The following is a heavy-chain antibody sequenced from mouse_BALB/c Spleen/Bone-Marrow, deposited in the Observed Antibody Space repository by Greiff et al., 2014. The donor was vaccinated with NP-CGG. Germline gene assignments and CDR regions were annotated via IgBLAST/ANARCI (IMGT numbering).Heavy chain of an antibody. CDR3: ASEPYDGSLFDY. CDR2: ISYDGSN. J-gene: IGHJ2*01. CDR1: GSSITSGYY. V-gene: IGHV3-6*02. D-gene: IGHD2-3*01. Sequence: DVQLQESGPGLVKPSQSPSLTCSVTGSSITSGYYWNWIRQFPGNKLEWMGYISYDGSNNYNPSLKNRISITRDASKNQFFLRLNSVSPEDTATYYCASEPYDGSLFDYWGQGTTLTVSS.